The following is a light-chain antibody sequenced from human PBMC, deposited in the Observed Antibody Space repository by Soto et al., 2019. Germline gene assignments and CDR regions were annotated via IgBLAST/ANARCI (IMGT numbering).Light chain of an antibody. Sequence: DIQMTQSPSTLSASVGDRVTITCRASQTISSFLAWYQHKVGEAPKLLIAEASSLESGVPSRFSGSGSGTDFTLTISSLQPDDFATYYCQQYNSYSTFGQGTRLEIK. CDR1: QTISSF. V-gene: IGKV1-5*01. CDR3: QQYNSYST. CDR2: EAS. J-gene: IGKJ5*01.